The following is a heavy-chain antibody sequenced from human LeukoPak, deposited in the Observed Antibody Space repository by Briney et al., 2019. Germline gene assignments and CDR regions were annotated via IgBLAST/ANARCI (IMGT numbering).Heavy chain of an antibody. CDR1: GFTFSSYA. CDR2: ISGSGGST. Sequence: GGSLRLSCAASGFTFSSYAMSWVRQAPGKGLGWGSAISGSGGSTYYADSVKGRFTISRDNSKNRLYRQMNRLRAEDTAVYYSPKDRGGSGSYPSYWGQGPLVTVSS. D-gene: IGHD3-10*01. CDR3: PKDRGGSGSYPSY. V-gene: IGHV3-23*01. J-gene: IGHJ4*02.